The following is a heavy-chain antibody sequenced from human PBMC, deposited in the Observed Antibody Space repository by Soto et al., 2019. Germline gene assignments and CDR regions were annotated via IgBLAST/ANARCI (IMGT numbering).Heavy chain of an antibody. D-gene: IGHD1-26*01. CDR1: GFTFSSYG. CDR2: IWYDGSIK. V-gene: IGHV3-33*01. Sequence: QVQLVESGGGVVRPGRSLRLSCAASGFTFSSYGMHWVRQAPGKGLEWVALIWYDGSIKYYADSVKGRFTISRDNSKNTLYLQTNSLRAEDTAVYYCAREAVQWSYYYGLDVWGPGTTVTVSS. CDR3: AREAVQWSYYYGLDV. J-gene: IGHJ6*02.